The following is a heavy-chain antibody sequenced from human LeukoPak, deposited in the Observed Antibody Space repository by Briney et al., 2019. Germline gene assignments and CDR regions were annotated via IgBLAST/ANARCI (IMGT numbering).Heavy chain of an antibody. J-gene: IGHJ4*02. CDR1: GFRFSGYS. D-gene: IGHD4-23*01. Sequence: PGGSLRLSCEASGFRFSGYSMHWVRQAPGKGLEWVSYISSSSFTYYADSVKGRFTISRDIVKNSLYLLMNSLRDEDTAVYYCAGEDFGGSYYCEYWGQGTLVSVFS. CDR3: AGEDFGGSYYCEY. CDR2: ISSSSFT. V-gene: IGHV3-48*02.